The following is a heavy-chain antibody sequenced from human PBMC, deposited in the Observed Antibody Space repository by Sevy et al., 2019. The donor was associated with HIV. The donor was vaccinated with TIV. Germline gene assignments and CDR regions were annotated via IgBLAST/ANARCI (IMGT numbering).Heavy chain of an antibody. Sequence: GGSLRLSCAASGFTFSSYGMHWVRQAPGKGLEWVAVIWYDGSNKYYADSVKGRFTISRDNSKNTLYLQMNRLRAEDTAVYYCARWALGPGEPSGYYYYGMDVWGQGTTVTVSS. CDR3: ARWALGPGEPSGYYYYGMDV. D-gene: IGHD2-2*01. CDR2: IWYDGSNK. V-gene: IGHV3-33*01. J-gene: IGHJ6*02. CDR1: GFTFSSYG.